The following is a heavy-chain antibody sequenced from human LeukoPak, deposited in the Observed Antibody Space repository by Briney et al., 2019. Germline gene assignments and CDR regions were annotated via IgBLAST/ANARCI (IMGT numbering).Heavy chain of an antibody. CDR1: GGSISSYY. D-gene: IGHD3-22*01. V-gene: IGHV4-4*07. CDR3: ARDPSYYYDSSGYPLGAFDI. CDR2: IYTSGST. Sequence: PSETLSLTCTVSGGSISSYYWSWIRQPAGKGREWIGRIYTSGSTNYNPSLKSRVTMSVDTSKNQFSLKLSSVTAADTAVYYCARDPSYYYDSSGYPLGAFDIWGQGTMVTVSS. J-gene: IGHJ3*02.